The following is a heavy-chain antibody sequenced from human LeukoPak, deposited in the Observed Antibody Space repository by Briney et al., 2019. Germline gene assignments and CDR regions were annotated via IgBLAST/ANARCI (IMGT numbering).Heavy chain of an antibody. V-gene: IGHV3-9*01. CDR1: GFTFDDYA. Sequence: PGRSLRLSCAASGFTFDDYAMHWVRQAPGKGLEWVSGISWNSGSIGYADSVKGRFTISRDNAKNSLYLQMNSLRAEDTALYYCAKDIMSSGDGAFDIWGQGTMVTVSS. J-gene: IGHJ3*02. CDR3: AKDIMSSGDGAFDI. CDR2: ISWNSGSI. D-gene: IGHD7-27*01.